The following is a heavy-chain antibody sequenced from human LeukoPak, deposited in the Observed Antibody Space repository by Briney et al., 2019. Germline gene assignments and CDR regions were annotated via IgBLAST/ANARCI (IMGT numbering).Heavy chain of an antibody. Sequence: GGSLRLSCAASGFTFSSYGMHWVRQAPGKGLEWVAVIWYDGSNKYYADSVKGRFTISRDNSKNTLYLQMNSLRVEDTAFYYCARDLAYSRLDYWGQGMLVTVSS. J-gene: IGHJ4*02. D-gene: IGHD5-18*01. CDR1: GFTFSSYG. CDR2: IWYDGSNK. V-gene: IGHV3-33*01. CDR3: ARDLAYSRLDY.